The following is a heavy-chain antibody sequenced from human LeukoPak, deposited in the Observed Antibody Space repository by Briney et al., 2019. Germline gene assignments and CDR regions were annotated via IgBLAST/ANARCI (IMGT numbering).Heavy chain of an antibody. CDR3: ARDSIFRGYSYGYASGYSYYYMDV. Sequence: PGGSLRLSCAASGLTIDDDGISWVRQLPGKGLEWVCGINWNVGTTDYIDSVKGRFTISTDKAKNSLYLQMNSLRVEDTALYYCARDSIFRGYSYGYASGYSYYYMDVWGKGTTVTVSS. CDR2: INWNVGTT. D-gene: IGHD5-18*01. CDR1: GLTIDDDG. V-gene: IGHV3-20*04. J-gene: IGHJ6*03.